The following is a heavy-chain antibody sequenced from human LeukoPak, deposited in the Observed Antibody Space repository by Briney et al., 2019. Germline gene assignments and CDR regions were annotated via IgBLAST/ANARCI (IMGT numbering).Heavy chain of an antibody. CDR1: GYTFTSYG. V-gene: IGHV1-18*01. CDR3: ARDGYQPLDVTYFQH. J-gene: IGHJ1*01. D-gene: IGHD2-2*01. CDR2: ISAHNGNT. Sequence: ASVKVSCKASGYTFTSYGISWVRQAPGQGLEWMGWISAHNGNTKNAQKLQGRVTMTTDTSTSTAYMELRSLRSDDTAVYYCARDGYQPLDVTYFQHWGQGTLVTVSS.